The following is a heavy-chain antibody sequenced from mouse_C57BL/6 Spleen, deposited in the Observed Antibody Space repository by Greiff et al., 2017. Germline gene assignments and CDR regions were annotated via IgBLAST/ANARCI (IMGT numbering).Heavy chain of an antibody. V-gene: IGHV5-16*01. CDR1: GFTFSDYY. D-gene: IGHD2-4*01. J-gene: IGHJ2*01. Sequence: EVKLMESEGGLVQPGSSMKLSCTASGFTFSDYYMAWVRQVPEKGLEWVANINYDGSSTYYLDSLKSRFIISRDNAKNILYLQMSSLKSEDTATYYCARADYDYGPYYFDYWGQGTTLTVSS. CDR2: INYDGSST. CDR3: ARADYDYGPYYFDY.